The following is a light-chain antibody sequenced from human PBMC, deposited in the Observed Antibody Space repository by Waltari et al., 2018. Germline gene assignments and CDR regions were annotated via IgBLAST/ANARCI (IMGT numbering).Light chain of an antibody. CDR1: SSDVGSYNL. J-gene: IGLJ3*02. CDR3: CSYAPSSTVWV. Sequence: QSALTQPASVSASPGQSITISCTGTSSDVGSYNLFSWYQQHPSQAPKLMIYEGSKRPSGVSNRFSGSKSGNTASLTISGLQADDEADYYCCSYAPSSTVWVFGGGTKLTVL. CDR2: EGS. V-gene: IGLV2-23*01.